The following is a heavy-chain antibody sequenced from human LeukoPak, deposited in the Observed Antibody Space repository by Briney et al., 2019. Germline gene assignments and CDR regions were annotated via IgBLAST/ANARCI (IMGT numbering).Heavy chain of an antibody. J-gene: IGHJ6*02. CDR3: ARDENGMDV. V-gene: IGHV4-34*01. CDR2: INHSGST. Sequence: SETLSLTCAVYGGSFSGYYWSWIRQPPGKGLEWIGEINHSGSTNYNPSLKSRVTISVDTSKNQFSLKLSSVTAADTAVYYCARDENGMDVWGQGTTVTVSS. CDR1: GGSFSGYY.